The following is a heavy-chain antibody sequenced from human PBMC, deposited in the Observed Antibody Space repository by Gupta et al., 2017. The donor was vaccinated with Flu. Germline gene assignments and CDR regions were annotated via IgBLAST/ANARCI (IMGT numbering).Heavy chain of an antibody. CDR3: AKARSKWELPYDAFDI. CDR2: ISYDGSNK. CDR1: YD. V-gene: IGHV3-30*18. Sequence: YDLHWVRQAPGKGLEWVAVISYDGSNKYYADSVKGRFTISRDNSKNTLYLQMNSLRAEDTAVYYCAKARSKWELPYDAFDIWGQGTMVTVSS. D-gene: IGHD1-26*01. J-gene: IGHJ3*02.